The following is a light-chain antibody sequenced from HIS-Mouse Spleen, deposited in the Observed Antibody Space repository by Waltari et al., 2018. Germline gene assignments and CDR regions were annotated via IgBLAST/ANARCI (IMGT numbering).Light chain of an antibody. V-gene: IGKV3-11*01. Sequence: EIVLTQSPATLSLSPGERATLSCRASQSVSSYLACDQQKPGQAPRLLIYEASNRATGIPARFSGSGSGTDFTLTISSLEPEDFAVYYCQQRSNWPYTFGQGTKLEIK. J-gene: IGKJ2*01. CDR3: QQRSNWPYT. CDR2: EAS. CDR1: QSVSSY.